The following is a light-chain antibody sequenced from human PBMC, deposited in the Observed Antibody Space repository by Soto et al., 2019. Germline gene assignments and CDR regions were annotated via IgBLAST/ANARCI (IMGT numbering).Light chain of an antibody. V-gene: IGKV3-11*01. Sequence: EVVLTQSPVTLSLSPGERATLSCRASQSFRGLLAWYQQKPGQAPRLLIYDAYNRATGIPPRFSGSGSGTAFTLTISSLEPEDSAVYYGQQRHLWPITFGQGTLLEIK. CDR3: QQRHLWPIT. CDR2: DAY. J-gene: IGKJ5*01. CDR1: QSFRGL.